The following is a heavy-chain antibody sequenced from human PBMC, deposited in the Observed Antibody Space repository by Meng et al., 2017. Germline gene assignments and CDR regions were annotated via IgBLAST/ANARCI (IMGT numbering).Heavy chain of an antibody. CDR1: GGSISSGSYY. V-gene: IGHV4-61*02. Sequence: SETLSLTCTVSGGSISSGSYYWSWIRQPAGKGLEWIGRIYTSGSTNYNPSLKSRVTISVDTSKNQFSLKLSSVTAADTAVYYCARDYRYSSSLGDWGQGTLVTVSS. D-gene: IGHD6-13*01. CDR3: ARDYRYSSSLGD. J-gene: IGHJ4*02. CDR2: IYTSGST.